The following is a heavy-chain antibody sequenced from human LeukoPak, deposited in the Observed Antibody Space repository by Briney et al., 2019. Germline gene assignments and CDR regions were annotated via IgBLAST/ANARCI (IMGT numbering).Heavy chain of an antibody. CDR1: GFTFSSYE. D-gene: IGHD7-27*01. CDR2: ISSSGSTI. Sequence: PGGSLRLSCAASGFTFSSYEMNWVRQAPGKGLEWVSYISSSGSTIYYADSVKGRFTISRDNANNSLYLQMNSLRAEDTAVYYCARVTSPSGYWGQGTLVTVSS. J-gene: IGHJ4*02. V-gene: IGHV3-48*03. CDR3: ARVTSPSGY.